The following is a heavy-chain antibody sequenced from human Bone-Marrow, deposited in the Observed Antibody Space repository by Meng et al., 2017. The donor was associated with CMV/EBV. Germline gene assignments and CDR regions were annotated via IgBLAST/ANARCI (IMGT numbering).Heavy chain of an antibody. CDR2: ISYDGTNK. CDR1: GFTFSNFA. Sequence: ASGFTFSNFAMHWVRQAPGKGLEWVAFISYDGTNKHYADSVKGRFTISRDNSKNTLSLQMNSLRADDTAFYYCARDFYGDFISARDWGQGTLVTVSS. V-gene: IGHV3-30-3*01. J-gene: IGHJ4*02. D-gene: IGHD4-17*01. CDR3: ARDFYGDFISARD.